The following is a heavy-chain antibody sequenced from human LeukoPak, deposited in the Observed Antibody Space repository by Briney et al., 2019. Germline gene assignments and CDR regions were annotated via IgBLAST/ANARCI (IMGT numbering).Heavy chain of an antibody. Sequence: SETLSLTCTVSGGSISSYYWSWIRQPPGKGLEWLGYIYYSGSTNYNPSLKSRVTISGDTSKNQFSLQLSSVTAADTAVYYCARVQAYGGKGYFDYWGQGTLVTVSS. CDR1: GGSISSYY. J-gene: IGHJ4*02. V-gene: IGHV4-59*01. D-gene: IGHD4-23*01. CDR2: IYYSGST. CDR3: ARVQAYGGKGYFDY.